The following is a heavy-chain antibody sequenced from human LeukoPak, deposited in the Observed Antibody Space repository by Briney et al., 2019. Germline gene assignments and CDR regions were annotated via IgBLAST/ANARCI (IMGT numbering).Heavy chain of an antibody. D-gene: IGHD3-9*01. CDR1: GITFSSYG. CDR3: AKDRKGYYDILTGYQREYLFDY. CDR2: ISSTGGTT. Sequence: PGESLRLSCAASGITFSSYGMSWVRQAPGKGLEWVSSISSTGGTTYYADSVKGRFTISRDNSKNTLYLQMNSLRAEDTAVYYCAKDRKGYYDILTGYQREYLFDYWGQGTLVTVSS. V-gene: IGHV3-23*01. J-gene: IGHJ4*02.